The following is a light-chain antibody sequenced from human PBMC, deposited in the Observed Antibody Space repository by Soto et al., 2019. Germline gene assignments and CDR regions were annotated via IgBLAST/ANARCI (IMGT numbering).Light chain of an antibody. CDR3: QHYNMHSPWT. CDR1: QSISSSY. J-gene: IGKJ1*01. CDR2: DAS. Sequence: EIEFTQSPCTLSSSAGERATLSCRASQSISSSYLAWYQRKPGKAPRLLIYDASSRDTGIPARFSGSGSGTEFTLTISSLQPEDIATYYCQHYNMHSPWTFGQGTKVEIK. V-gene: IGKV3-20*02.